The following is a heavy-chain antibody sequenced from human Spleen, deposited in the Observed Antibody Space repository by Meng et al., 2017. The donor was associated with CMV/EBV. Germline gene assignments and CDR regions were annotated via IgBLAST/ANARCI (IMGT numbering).Heavy chain of an antibody. J-gene: IGHJ6*02. CDR2: TYYKSKWYN. CDR3: ARQDSGSYPGYYYGMDV. CDR1: GDSVSSYSAA. Sequence: SETLSLTCAISGDSVSSYSAAWNWIRQSPSRGLEWLGRTYYKSKWYNDYAVSVKSRITIYPDTSKNQFSLQLNSVTPEDTAVYYCARQDSGSYPGYYYGMDVWGQGTTVTVSS. D-gene: IGHD1-26*01. V-gene: IGHV6-1*01.